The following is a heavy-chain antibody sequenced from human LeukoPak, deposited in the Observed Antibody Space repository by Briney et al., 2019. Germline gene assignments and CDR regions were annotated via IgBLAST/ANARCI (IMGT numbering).Heavy chain of an antibody. V-gene: IGHV4-34*01. CDR3: ARVPTPNYYYGSGSYPPKTYYFDY. Sequence: PSETLSLTCAVYGGSFSGYYWSWIRQPPGKGLEWIGEINHSGSTNYNPSLKSRVTISVDTSKNQFSLKLSSVTAADTAVYYCARVPTPNYYYGSGSYPPKTYYFDYWGQGTLVTVSS. J-gene: IGHJ4*02. CDR2: INHSGST. D-gene: IGHD3-10*01. CDR1: GGSFSGYY.